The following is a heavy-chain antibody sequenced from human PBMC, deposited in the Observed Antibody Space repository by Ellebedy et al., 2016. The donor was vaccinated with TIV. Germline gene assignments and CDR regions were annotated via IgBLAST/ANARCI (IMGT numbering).Heavy chain of an antibody. CDR1: GFTFSTYS. V-gene: IGHV3-72*01. CDR2: IRSKTYGGTT. J-gene: IGHJ2*01. Sequence: GESLKISCVASGFTFSTYSMNWVRQAPGKGLEWVGFIRSKTYGGTTEYAGSVKGRFSISRDDSKNSVYLQMNSLKTEDTAVYYCARGNWYCDLWGRGTLVTVSA. CDR3: ARGNWYCDL.